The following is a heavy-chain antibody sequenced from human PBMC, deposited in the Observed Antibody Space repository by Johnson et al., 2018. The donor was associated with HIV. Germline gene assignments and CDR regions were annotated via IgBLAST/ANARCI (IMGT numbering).Heavy chain of an antibody. CDR1: GFTFSSYA. V-gene: IGHV3-30-3*01. J-gene: IGHJ3*02. D-gene: IGHD3-10*01. Sequence: QVQLVESGGGVVQPGRSLRLSCAASGFTFSSYAMHWVRQAPGKGLEWVAVISYDGSNKYYADSVKGRFTISRDNSKNTLYLQMNSLRAEDTAVYYCARALPWYYGSGSYPDALDIWGQGTMVTVSS. CDR3: ARALPWYYGSGSYPDALDI. CDR2: ISYDGSNK.